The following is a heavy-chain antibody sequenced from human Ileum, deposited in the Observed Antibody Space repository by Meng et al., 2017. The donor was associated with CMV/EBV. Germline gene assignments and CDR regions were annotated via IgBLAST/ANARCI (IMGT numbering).Heavy chain of an antibody. CDR3: ATNLATHFYSYGMDV. Sequence: GGPLRLSCPTPGFSFSTFAMAWVRQAPGKGLEGVSTVTPGGGSTYYADSVKGRFTISRDNSKNTLYLQINNLRVEDTAIYYCATNLATHFYSYGMDVWGQGTTVTVSS. D-gene: IGHD1-7*01. CDR2: VTPGGGST. J-gene: IGHJ6*02. CDR1: GFSFSTFA. V-gene: IGHV3-23*01.